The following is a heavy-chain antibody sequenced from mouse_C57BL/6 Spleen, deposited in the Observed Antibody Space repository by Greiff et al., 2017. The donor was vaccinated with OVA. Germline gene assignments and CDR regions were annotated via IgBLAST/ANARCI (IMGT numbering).Heavy chain of an antibody. CDR1: GFTFTDYY. CDR2: IRNKANGYTT. CDR3: ARVPLTGSKWYFDV. D-gene: IGHD4-1*01. Sequence: EVNVVESGGGLVQPGGSLSLSCAASGFTFTDYYMSWVRQPPGKALEWLGFIRNKANGYTTEYSASVKGRFSISRDNSQSILYLQRNALRAEDSATYYCARVPLTGSKWYFDVWGTGTTVTVSS. V-gene: IGHV7-3*01. J-gene: IGHJ1*03.